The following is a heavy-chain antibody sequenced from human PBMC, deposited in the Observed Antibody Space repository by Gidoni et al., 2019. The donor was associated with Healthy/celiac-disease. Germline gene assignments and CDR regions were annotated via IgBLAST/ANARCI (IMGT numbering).Heavy chain of an antibody. CDR1: GFTFSSYG. Sequence: QVQLVASGGGVVQPGRSLRLSCAASGFTFSSYGLHWVRQAPGKGLEWGAVIWYDGSNKDYADSVKGRFTISRDNSKNTLYLQMNSLRAEDTAVYYCARDKVGIAVANYYYGMDVWGQGTTVTVSS. D-gene: IGHD6-19*01. J-gene: IGHJ6*02. V-gene: IGHV3-33*01. CDR3: ARDKVGIAVANYYYGMDV. CDR2: IWYDGSNK.